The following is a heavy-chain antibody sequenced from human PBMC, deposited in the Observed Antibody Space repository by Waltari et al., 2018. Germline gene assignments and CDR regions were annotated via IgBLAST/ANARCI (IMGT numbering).Heavy chain of an antibody. CDR2: ISTEESRI. Sequence: EEQLLESGGGLVQPGDSLRLSCAASGFRFSNYWMNWVRQAPGKGLVWVARISTEESRITHADSVKGRCTISRDNAKNTLYLQMKRLRAEETAVYYCVRLAQRTYRSPVPGRHYYYGMDVWGQGTTVTVSS. D-gene: IGHD3-10*01. CDR3: VRLAQRTYRSPVPGRHYYYGMDV. CDR1: GFRFSNYW. J-gene: IGHJ6*02. V-gene: IGHV3-74*03.